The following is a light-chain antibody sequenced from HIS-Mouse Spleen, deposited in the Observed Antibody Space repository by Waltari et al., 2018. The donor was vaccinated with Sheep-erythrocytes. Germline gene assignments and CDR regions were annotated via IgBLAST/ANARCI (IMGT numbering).Light chain of an antibody. Sequence: QSVLTQPPSASGTPGQRVTISCSGSSSNIGSNTVNWYQQRPGTAPKLLIYSNNQRPSGVPGRFSGSKSGTSASLAISGLQSEDEADYYCAAWDDSLNGHYVFGTGTKVTVL. CDR2: SNN. CDR1: SSNIGSNT. J-gene: IGLJ1*01. V-gene: IGLV1-44*01. CDR3: AAWDDSLNGHYV.